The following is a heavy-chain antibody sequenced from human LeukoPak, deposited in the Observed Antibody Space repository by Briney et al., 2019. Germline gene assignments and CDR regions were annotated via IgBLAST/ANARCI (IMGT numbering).Heavy chain of an antibody. V-gene: IGHV7-4-1*02. J-gene: IGHJ3*02. D-gene: IGHD3-9*01. CDR1: GYTFTGYY. CDR3: ARDNVRYFDWLQRGRDAFDI. Sequence: GASVKVSCKASGYTFTGYYMHWVRQAPGQGLEWMGWINTNTGNPTYAQGFTGRFVFSLDTSVSTAYLQISSLKAEDTAVYYCARDNVRYFDWLQRGRDAFDIWGQGTMVTVSS. CDR2: INTNTGNP.